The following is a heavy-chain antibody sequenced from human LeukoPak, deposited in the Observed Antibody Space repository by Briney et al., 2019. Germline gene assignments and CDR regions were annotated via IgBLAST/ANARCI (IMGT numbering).Heavy chain of an antibody. CDR2: IYYSGST. Sequence: KTSETLSLTCTVSGGSISSYYWSWIRQPPRKGLEWIGYIYYSGSTNYNPSLKSRVTISVDTSKNQFSLKLSSVTAADTAVYYCARLRRIWFRESLSYYFDYWGQGTLVTVSS. V-gene: IGHV4-59*08. CDR1: GGSISSYY. J-gene: IGHJ4*02. CDR3: ARLRRIWFRESLSYYFDY. D-gene: IGHD3-10*01.